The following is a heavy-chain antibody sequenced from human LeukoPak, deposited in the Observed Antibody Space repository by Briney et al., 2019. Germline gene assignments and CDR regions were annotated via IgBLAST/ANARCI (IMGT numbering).Heavy chain of an antibody. Sequence: ASVKVSCKASGYTFTSYGISWVRQAPGQGLEWMGWISAYNGNTNYAQKLQGRVTMTTDTSTSTAYMELRSLRSDDTAVYYCARVTSSWTEYYYGMDVWGQGTTVTVSS. CDR1: GYTFTSYG. CDR2: ISAYNGNT. V-gene: IGHV1-18*01. J-gene: IGHJ6*02. D-gene: IGHD6-13*01. CDR3: ARVTSSWTEYYYGMDV.